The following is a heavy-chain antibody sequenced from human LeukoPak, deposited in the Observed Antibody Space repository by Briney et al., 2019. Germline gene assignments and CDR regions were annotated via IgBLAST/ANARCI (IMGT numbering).Heavy chain of an antibody. CDR3: VRGDRGLFDY. CDR2: IYSGGST. D-gene: IGHD2-21*02. CDR1: GFTFSSYA. V-gene: IGHV3-53*01. J-gene: IGHJ4*02. Sequence: SGGSLRLSCAASGFTFSSYATSWVRQAPGKGLEWVSVIYSGGSTYYADSVKGRFTISRDNSKNTLYLQMNSLRAEDTAVYYCVRGDRGLFDYWGQGTLVTVSS.